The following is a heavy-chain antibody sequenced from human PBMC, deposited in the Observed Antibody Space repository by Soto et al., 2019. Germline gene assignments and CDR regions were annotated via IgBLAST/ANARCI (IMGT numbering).Heavy chain of an antibody. CDR3: TRGPHNCGFDS. CDR1: GYTFTSYD. Sequence: QVQLVQSGAEVKKPGASVKVSCKASGYTFTSYDINWVRQTAGQGLEWMGWMSPKTANTGYAQKFQDRVTMTRSTTISKANMELSSPTSEATDVYYCTRGPHNCGFDSWRQGTPVTDS. J-gene: IGHJ5*01. CDR2: MSPKTANT. V-gene: IGHV1-8*01. D-gene: IGHD1-20*01.